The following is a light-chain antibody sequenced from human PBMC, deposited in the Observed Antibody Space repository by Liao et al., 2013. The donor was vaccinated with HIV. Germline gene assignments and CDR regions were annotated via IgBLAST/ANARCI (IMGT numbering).Light chain of an antibody. J-gene: IGLJ2*01. CDR2: EDN. V-gene: IGLV3-1*01. Sequence: SYELTQPPSVSESPGQTAIITCSGEKLGDKYVRWYQQKPGQSPVLVIYEDNKRPSGIPERFSGSNSGNTATLTISGTQAMDEADYYCQAWDSSSLVVFGGGTKLTVL. CDR1: KLGDKY. CDR3: QAWDSSSLVV.